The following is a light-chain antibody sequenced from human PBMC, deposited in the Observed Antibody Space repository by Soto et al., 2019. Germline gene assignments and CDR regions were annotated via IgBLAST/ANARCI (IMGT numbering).Light chain of an antibody. Sequence: DIQMTQSPSSLSASVGDRVTITCRASQTISTYLNWYQQNPGKAPKLLIYAASSLQIGVPSRFSGSGSGTYFTLTISSLQPEDFATYYCLQSSNSPYTFGQGTKLEIK. CDR2: AAS. CDR3: LQSSNSPYT. V-gene: IGKV1-39*01. CDR1: QTISTY. J-gene: IGKJ2*01.